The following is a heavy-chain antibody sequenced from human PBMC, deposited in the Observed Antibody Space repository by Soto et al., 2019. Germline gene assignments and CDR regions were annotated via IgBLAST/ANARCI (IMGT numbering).Heavy chain of an antibody. V-gene: IGHV3-7*01. CDR2: IKEDGSEK. J-gene: IGHJ3*02. D-gene: IGHD3-16*02. Sequence: PGGSLRLSCAASGFTFSPSWMTWVRQAPGKGLEWVANIKEDGSEKYYVDSMKGRFTISRDNTKNSLYLQMNSLRDEDTAVYYCSKNGQRNGYNAFYICGQGTMVTGSS. CDR1: GFTFSPSW. CDR3: SKNGQRNGYNAFYI.